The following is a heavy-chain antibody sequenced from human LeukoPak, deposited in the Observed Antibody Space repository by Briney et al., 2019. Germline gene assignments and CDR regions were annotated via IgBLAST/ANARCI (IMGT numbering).Heavy chain of an antibody. CDR2: IKESGSEK. V-gene: IGHV3-7*01. Sequence: GGSLRLSCAASGFTLSDYSMTSVSQAPGKGLEWLANIKESGSEKYYVDSVKGRFTISRDNADDLVYLQMNSLRVEDTAVYYCARDGRVIVRCRGGTCNNPQFDYWGQGILVTVSS. D-gene: IGHD2/OR15-2a*01. CDR1: GFTLSDYS. J-gene: IGHJ4*02. CDR3: ARDGRVIVRCRGGTCNNPQFDY.